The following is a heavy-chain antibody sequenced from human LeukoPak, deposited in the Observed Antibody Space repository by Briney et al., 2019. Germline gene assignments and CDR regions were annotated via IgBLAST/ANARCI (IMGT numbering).Heavy chain of an antibody. CDR2: ISSEGGST. CDR3: VKDRWVDY. Sequence: GRSLRLSCAASGFTFSSYAMHWVRQAPGKGLEYVSSISSEGGSTYYADSVKGRFTISRDNSKNTLYLQMSSLRTDDTAVYYCVKDRWVDYWGQGTLVTVSS. V-gene: IGHV3-64D*06. J-gene: IGHJ4*02. CDR1: GFTFSSYA. D-gene: IGHD4-23*01.